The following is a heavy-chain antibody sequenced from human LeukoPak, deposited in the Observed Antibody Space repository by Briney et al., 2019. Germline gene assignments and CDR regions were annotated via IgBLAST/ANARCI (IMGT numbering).Heavy chain of an antibody. Sequence: PSQTLSLTCAVSGGSISSGGYSWSWIRQPPGKGLEWIGYIYRSGSTYYNPSLKSRVTISVDRSKNQFSLKLSSVTAADTAVYYCSSDTYGSTFQHWGQGTLVTVSS. CDR2: IYRSGST. V-gene: IGHV4-30-2*01. D-gene: IGHD5-18*01. CDR1: GGSISSGGYS. J-gene: IGHJ1*01. CDR3: SSDTYGSTFQH.